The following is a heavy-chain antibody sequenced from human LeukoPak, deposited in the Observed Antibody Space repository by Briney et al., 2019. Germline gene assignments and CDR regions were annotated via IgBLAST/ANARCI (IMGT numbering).Heavy chain of an antibody. V-gene: IGHV3-30*02. CDR2: IRYDGSNK. J-gene: IGHJ6*03. CDR3: AKDGSGSYYYYYMDV. Sequence: GGSLRLSCAASGFTFSSYGMHWVRQAPGKGLEWVAFIRYDGSNKYYADSVKGRFTISRDNSKNTLYLQMNSLRAEDTAVYYCAKDGSGSYYYYYMDVWGKGTTVTISS. D-gene: IGHD3-10*01. CDR1: GFTFSSYG.